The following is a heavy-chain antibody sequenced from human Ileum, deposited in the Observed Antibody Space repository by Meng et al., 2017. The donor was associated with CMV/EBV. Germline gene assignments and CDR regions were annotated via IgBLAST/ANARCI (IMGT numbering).Heavy chain of an antibody. CDR2: VYDSGSS. Sequence: GPLRLSCTVSGGSISSNNYYWGWIRQPPGKGLEWIGSVYDSGSSYYNPSLKSPLTMSVDTSKNQFSRKLNTVTVADTTVYYCTKDGYYYCSNWFDPWGQGTMVTVSS. V-gene: IGHV4-39*07. CDR3: TKDGYYYCSNWFDP. CDR1: GGSISSNNYY. D-gene: IGHD3-16*01. J-gene: IGHJ5*02.